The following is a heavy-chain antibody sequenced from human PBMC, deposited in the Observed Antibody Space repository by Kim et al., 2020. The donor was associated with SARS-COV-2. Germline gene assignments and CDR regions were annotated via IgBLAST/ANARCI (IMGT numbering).Heavy chain of an antibody. Sequence: SVKFSCKASGGTFSSYAIIWVRQAPGQGLEWMGRIIPILGIANYAQKFQGRVTITADKSTSTAYMELSSLRSEDTAVYYCASGWFGESVAYWGQGTLVTVSS. CDR3: ASGWFGESVAY. J-gene: IGHJ4*02. V-gene: IGHV1-69*04. CDR2: IIPILGIA. CDR1: GGTFSSYA. D-gene: IGHD3-10*01.